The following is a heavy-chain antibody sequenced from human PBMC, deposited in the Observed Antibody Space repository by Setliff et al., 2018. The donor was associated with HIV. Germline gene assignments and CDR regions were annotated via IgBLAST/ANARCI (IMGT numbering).Heavy chain of an antibody. J-gene: IGHJ6*02. CDR1: GGSISRVGYY. CDR2: ITYSGST. V-gene: IGHV4-31*03. CDR3: ARVGSVIQVTLFGMDV. Sequence: SETLSLTCSVSGGSISRVGYYWSWIRQHPGKGLEWIGYITYSGSTYYNPSLMSRVSISPDTSKNQFSLKLTSVTAADTAVYYCARVGSVIQVTLFGMDVWAKGPRSPSP. D-gene: IGHD5-18*01.